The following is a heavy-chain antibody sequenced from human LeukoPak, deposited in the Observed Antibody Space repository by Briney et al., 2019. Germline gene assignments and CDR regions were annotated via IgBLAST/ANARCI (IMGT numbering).Heavy chain of an antibody. V-gene: IGHV3-15*01. D-gene: IGHD3-22*01. Sequence: PGGSLRLSCAASGFTFTNAWMSWVRQAPGEGLEWVGSIKSNTGGGTADYAAPVKGRFTISRDDSKNTLYLQMNSLKVEDTALYYCGSGSRIDYWGQGTLVTVSS. CDR2: IKSNTGGGTA. CDR1: GFTFTNAW. CDR3: GSGSRIDY. J-gene: IGHJ4*02.